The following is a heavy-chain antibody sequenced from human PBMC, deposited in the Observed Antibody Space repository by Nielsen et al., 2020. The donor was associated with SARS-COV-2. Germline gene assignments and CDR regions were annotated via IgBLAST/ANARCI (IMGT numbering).Heavy chain of an antibody. Sequence: ASVKVSCKASRYSFASYSMHWVRQAPGQRLEWMGWINAGNGNTRYSQKFQVRVTITRDTSASTAYMELSSLRSEDTAVYYCARHLRGYIDYWGQGTLVTVSS. CDR3: ARHLRGYIDY. CDR1: RYSFASYS. J-gene: IGHJ4*02. CDR2: INAGNGNT. V-gene: IGHV1-3*01.